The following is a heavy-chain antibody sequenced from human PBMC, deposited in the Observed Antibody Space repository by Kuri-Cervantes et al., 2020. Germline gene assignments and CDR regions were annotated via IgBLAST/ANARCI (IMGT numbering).Heavy chain of an antibody. J-gene: IGHJ4*02. CDR3: TRDQWAPGVSDFDY. CDR1: GYTFTSYG. CDR2: ISAYNGNT. Sequence: ASVKVSCKASGYTFTSYGISWVRQAPGQGLEWMGWISAYNGNTNYAQKLQGRVTMTRDTSTSTAYLELRSLTSDDTAVYYCTRDQWAPGVSDFDYWGQGTLVTVSS. D-gene: IGHD5/OR15-5a*01. V-gene: IGHV1-18*01.